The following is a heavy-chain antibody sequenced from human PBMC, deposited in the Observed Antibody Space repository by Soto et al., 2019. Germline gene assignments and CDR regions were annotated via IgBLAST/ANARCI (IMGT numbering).Heavy chain of an antibody. CDR2: IYKSATT. CDR1: GDSISTVDYF. D-gene: IGHD2-15*01. Sequence: SETLSLTCSVSGDSISTVDYFWAWIHQPPGQALEYIGYIYKSATTYYNPSFESRVAISLDTSKSQFSLNVTSVTAADTAVYFCARGRYCLTGRCFPNWFDSWGQGTLVTVSS. V-gene: IGHV4-30-4*01. CDR3: ARGRYCLTGRCFPNWFDS. J-gene: IGHJ5*01.